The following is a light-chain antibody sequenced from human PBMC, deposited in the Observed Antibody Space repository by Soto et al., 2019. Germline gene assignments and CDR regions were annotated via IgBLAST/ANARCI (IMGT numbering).Light chain of an antibody. Sequence: TQSPSTLPASVGDRVTITFRASQSISSYLAWYQQKPGQAPRLLIYDASNRATGIPARFSGSGSGTDFTLTISSLEPEDFAVYYCQQRSNWPPTWTFGQGTKVDIK. CDR1: QSISSY. V-gene: IGKV3-11*01. CDR3: QQRSNWPPTWT. J-gene: IGKJ1*01. CDR2: DAS.